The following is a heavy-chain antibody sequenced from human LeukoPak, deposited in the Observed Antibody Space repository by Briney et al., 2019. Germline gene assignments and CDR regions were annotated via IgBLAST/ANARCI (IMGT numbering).Heavy chain of an antibody. CDR3: ARDPTSYDSSGRYGMDV. D-gene: IGHD3-22*01. CDR2: ISSSGSTI. J-gene: IGHJ6*02. V-gene: IGHV3-11*01. Sequence: KPGGSLRLSCAASGFTFSDYYMSWIRQAPGKGLEWVSYISSSGSTIYYADSVKGRFTISRDNAKNSLYLQMNSLRAEDTAVYYRARDPTSYDSSGRYGMDVWGQGTTVTVSS. CDR1: GFTFSDYY.